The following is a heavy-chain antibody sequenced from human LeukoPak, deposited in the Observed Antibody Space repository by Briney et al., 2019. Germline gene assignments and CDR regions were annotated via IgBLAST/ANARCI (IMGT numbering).Heavy chain of an antibody. J-gene: IGHJ4*02. Sequence: PGGSLRLSCAASGFTFSSYAMSWVRQAPGKGLEWVSVIYGSGSTYYADSVKGRFTISRDNSKNTLHLQMNTLRAEDTAVYYCASRIATAGSVDYWGQGTLVTVSS. CDR3: ASRIATAGSVDY. CDR2: IYGSGST. V-gene: IGHV3-23*05. CDR1: GFTFSSYA. D-gene: IGHD6-13*01.